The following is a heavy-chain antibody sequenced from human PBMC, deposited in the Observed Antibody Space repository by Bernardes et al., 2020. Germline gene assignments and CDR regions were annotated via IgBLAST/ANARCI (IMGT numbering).Heavy chain of an antibody. CDR2: ISSGGGSP. CDR3: ARAISAYGDYAYFDN. V-gene: IGHV3-21*01. D-gene: IGHD4-17*01. Sequence: GGSLRLSCAASGFTFSDYRFNWVRQSPGRGLEWLSSISSGGGSPNYADSLKGRFTMSRDNAKNSLFLQMNTLRAEDTAVYYCARAISAYGDYAYFDNWGQGVLVTVSS. CDR1: GFTFSDYR. J-gene: IGHJ4*02.